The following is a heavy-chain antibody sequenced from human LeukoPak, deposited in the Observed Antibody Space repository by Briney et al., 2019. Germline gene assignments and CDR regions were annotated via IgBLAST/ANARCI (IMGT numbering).Heavy chain of an antibody. J-gene: IGHJ4*02. CDR2: INPSGGST. D-gene: IGHD6-13*01. Sequence: RASVKVSCKASGYTFTSYDINWVRQATGQGLEWMGIINPSGGSTSYAQKFQGRVTMTRDTSTSTVYMELSSLRSEDTAVYYCARGLGSIAAARYYFDYWGQGTLVTVSS. V-gene: IGHV1-46*01. CDR1: GYTFTSYD. CDR3: ARGLGSIAAARYYFDY.